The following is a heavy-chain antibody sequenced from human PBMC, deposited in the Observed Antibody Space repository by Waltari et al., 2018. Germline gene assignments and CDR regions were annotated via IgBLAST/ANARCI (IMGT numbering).Heavy chain of an antibody. J-gene: IGHJ5*02. CDR3: ARGLTGGYYPRLDWFDP. Sequence: QVQLQQWGAGLLKPSETLSLTCAVYGGSFSGYYWRWIRQPPGKGLEWIGEINHSGSTNYNPSLKSRVTISVDTSKNQFSLKLSSVTAADTAVYYCARGLTGGYYPRLDWFDPWGQGTLVTVSS. D-gene: IGHD3-22*01. CDR2: INHSGST. CDR1: GGSFSGYY. V-gene: IGHV4-34*01.